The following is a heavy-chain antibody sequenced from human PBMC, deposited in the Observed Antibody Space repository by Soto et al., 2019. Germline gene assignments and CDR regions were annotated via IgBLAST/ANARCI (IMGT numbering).Heavy chain of an antibody. CDR2: INSRGHT. CDR3: ARHTRKPTRANTFGFNWFDP. Sequence: QLQLHESGPGLVKPSETLSLTCIVSGGSISSTSYYWGWIRQAPGMGLEWIGSINSRGHTYYNPSLKSRVAILVDTSENHFSLNVRAVTAADSAVFYCARHTRKPTRANTFGFNWFDPWGPGTVVTVSS. V-gene: IGHV4-39*01. J-gene: IGHJ5*02. CDR1: GGSISSTSYY. D-gene: IGHD5-12*01.